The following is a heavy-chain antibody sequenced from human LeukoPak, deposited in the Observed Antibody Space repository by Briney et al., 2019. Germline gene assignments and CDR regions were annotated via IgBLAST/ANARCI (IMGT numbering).Heavy chain of an antibody. CDR3: ARESYDILTGYYRAYYYYGMDV. CDR1: GYTFTSYG. CDR2: ISAYNGNT. D-gene: IGHD3-9*01. V-gene: IGHV1-18*01. J-gene: IGHJ6*02. Sequence: GASVKVSCKASGYTFTSYGISWVRQAPGQGLEWMGWISAYNGNTNYAQKLQGRVTMTTGTSTSTAYMELRSLRSDDTAVYYRARESYDILTGYYRAYYYYGMDVWGQGTTVTVSS.